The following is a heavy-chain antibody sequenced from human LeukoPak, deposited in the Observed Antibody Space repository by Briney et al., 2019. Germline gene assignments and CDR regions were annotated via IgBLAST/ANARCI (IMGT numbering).Heavy chain of an antibody. D-gene: IGHD5-24*01. CDR3: ASRKKGMATARFDF. J-gene: IGHJ4*02. V-gene: IGHV5-51*01. CDR1: GYSFASYW. Sequence: GESLKISCKGSGYSFASYWIGWVRQMPGKGLEWMGIIYPGDSDTRYSPSFQGQVTISAEKSISTAYLQWSSLKASDTALYYCASRKKGMATARFDFWGQGTLVTVSS. CDR2: IYPGDSDT.